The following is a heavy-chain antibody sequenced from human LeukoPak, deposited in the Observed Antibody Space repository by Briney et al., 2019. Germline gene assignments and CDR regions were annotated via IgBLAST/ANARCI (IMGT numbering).Heavy chain of an antibody. CDR3: ARDTYYDFWSGYYSGGLDY. CDR2: IKQDGSEK. J-gene: IGHJ4*02. CDR1: GFTFSSYW. V-gene: IGHV3-7*01. Sequence: GGSLRLSCAASGFTFSSYWMSWVRQAQGKGLEWVANIKQDGSEKYYVDSVKGRFTISRDNAKNSLYLQMNSLRAEDTAVYYCARDTYYDFWSGYYSGGLDYWGQGTLVTVSS. D-gene: IGHD3-3*01.